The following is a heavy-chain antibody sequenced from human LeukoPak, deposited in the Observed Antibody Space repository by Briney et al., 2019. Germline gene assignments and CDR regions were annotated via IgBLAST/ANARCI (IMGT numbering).Heavy chain of an antibody. D-gene: IGHD3-10*01. J-gene: IGHJ3*02. CDR1: GFTFSSYA. CDR3: SRVSYGSGSYYAFDI. Sequence: GGSLRLPCAASGFTFSSYAMNWVRQAPGKGLEWVSYIRSGGSTIYYADSVKGRFTISRDNARSSLYLQMNSLRAGDTAVYYCSRVSYGSGSYYAFDIWGQGTMVTVSS. CDR2: IRSGGSTI. V-gene: IGHV3-48*03.